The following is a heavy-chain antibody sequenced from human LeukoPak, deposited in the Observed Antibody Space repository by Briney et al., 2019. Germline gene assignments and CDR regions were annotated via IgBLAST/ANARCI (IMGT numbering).Heavy chain of an antibody. D-gene: IGHD5-18*01. CDR3: AISTLQLWTVDYMDV. J-gene: IGHJ6*03. CDR2: ISAYNGNT. V-gene: IGHV1-18*01. Sequence: ASVKVSCKASGYTFTSYGISWVRQAPGQGLEWMGWISAYNGNTNYAQKLQGRVTMTTDTSTSTAYMELRSLTSDDTAVYYCAISTLQLWTVDYMDVWGKGPAVTVSS. CDR1: GYTFTSYG.